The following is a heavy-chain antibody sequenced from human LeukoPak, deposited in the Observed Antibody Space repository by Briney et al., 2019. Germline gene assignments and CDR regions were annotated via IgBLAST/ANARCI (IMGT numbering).Heavy chain of an antibody. J-gene: IGHJ4*02. Sequence: GASVKVSCKASGYTFVTYGINWLRQAPGQGLEWMGWISTYNGNTKYAQKFQDRVTMTRDTSTNTVYMDLRSLRSDDTAVYYCARDVAGLDSWGQGPLVTVSS. CDR1: GYTFVTYG. V-gene: IGHV1-18*01. D-gene: IGHD6-19*01. CDR3: ARDVAGLDS. CDR2: ISTYNGNT.